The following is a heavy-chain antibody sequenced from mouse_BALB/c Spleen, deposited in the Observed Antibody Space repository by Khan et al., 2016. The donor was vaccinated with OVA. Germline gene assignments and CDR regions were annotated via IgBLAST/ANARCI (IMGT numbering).Heavy chain of an antibody. Sequence: VQLKQSGPDLVKPSQSLSLTCTVTGYSITSGYSWHWIRQFPGNKLEWLGYIYFSGSINYNPSLKSRISITRDASKNQFFLQLNSVTTEDTATYYCARDGNYMDYWGQGTSVTVSS. D-gene: IGHD2-1*01. J-gene: IGHJ4*01. CDR3: ARDGNYMDY. V-gene: IGHV3-1*02. CDR2: IYFSGSI. CDR1: GYSITSGYS.